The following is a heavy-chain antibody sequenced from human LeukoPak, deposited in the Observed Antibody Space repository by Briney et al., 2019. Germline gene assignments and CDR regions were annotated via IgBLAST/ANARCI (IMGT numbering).Heavy chain of an antibody. Sequence: PGGSLRLSCAASAFTFSSYAMNWVRQAPGKGLEWVSAITDSGGTTYYADSVKGRFTLSRDNFKNTLYLQMDSLRDEDTAIYYCARDRGGGFDYLGQGTLVTVSS. CDR2: ITDSGGTT. D-gene: IGHD3-10*01. V-gene: IGHV3-23*01. CDR1: AFTFSSYA. CDR3: ARDRGGGFDY. J-gene: IGHJ4*02.